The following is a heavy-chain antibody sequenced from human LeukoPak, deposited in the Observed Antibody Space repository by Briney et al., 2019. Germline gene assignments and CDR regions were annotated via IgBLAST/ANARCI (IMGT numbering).Heavy chain of an antibody. D-gene: IGHD2-15*01. Sequence: ASAKVSCKASGYTFINNDINWVRQAPGQGLEWMAWIDPKNGNRGYAQNFQGRVTMTTDISINTAYLELSSLRSEDTAVYYCARSHTQKEFCGGGRCYPTVWWFDPWGQGTLVTVSS. CDR1: GYTFINND. CDR2: IDPKNGNR. J-gene: IGHJ5*02. CDR3: ARSHTQKEFCGGGRCYPTVWWFDP. V-gene: IGHV1-8*01.